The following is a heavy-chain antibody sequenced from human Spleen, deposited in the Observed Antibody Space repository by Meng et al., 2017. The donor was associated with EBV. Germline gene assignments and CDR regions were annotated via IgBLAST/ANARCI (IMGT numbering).Heavy chain of an antibody. V-gene: IGHV1-46*01. CDR2: IDPRGGFT. J-gene: IGHJ5*02. D-gene: IGHD4-11*01. CDR1: GYTFIDFY. Sequence: QVLLVQSGAELKKPGASVKVSCKASGYTFIDFYIHWVRQAPGQGLEWMGLIDPRGGFTNYPQKFRGRVSMTSDTSATTVYMELSGLSSDDTAIYYCARSMTTVTYNWFDTWGQGTLVTVAS. CDR3: ARSMTTVTYNWFDT.